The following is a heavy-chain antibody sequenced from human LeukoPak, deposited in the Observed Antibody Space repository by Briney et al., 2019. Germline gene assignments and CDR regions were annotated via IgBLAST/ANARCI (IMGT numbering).Heavy chain of an antibody. D-gene: IGHD3-10*01. CDR3: ARGRGPYGWFDP. Sequence: GGSLRLSCAASGFSSSDYWMHWVRHAPGKGLVWVSRMNSDGTTTNYADSVKGRFTISRDSAKNTLYLRMNSLRAEDTAVYHCARGRGPYGWFDPWGQGTLVTVSS. CDR2: MNSDGTTT. CDR1: GFSSSDYW. V-gene: IGHV3-74*01. J-gene: IGHJ5*02.